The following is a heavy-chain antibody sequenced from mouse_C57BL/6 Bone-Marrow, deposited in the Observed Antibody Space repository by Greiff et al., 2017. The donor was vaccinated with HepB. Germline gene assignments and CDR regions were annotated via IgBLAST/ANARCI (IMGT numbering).Heavy chain of an antibody. CDR1: GFTFSSYG. D-gene: IGHD1-1*01. Sequence: EVMLVESGGDLVKPGGSLKLSCAASGFTFSSYGMSWVRQTPDKRLEWVATISSGGSYTYYPDSVKGRFTISRDNAKNTLYLQMSSLKSEDTAMYYCARRGYGSSYYYAMDYWGQGTSVTVSS. CDR2: ISSGGSYT. J-gene: IGHJ4*01. CDR3: ARRGYGSSYYYAMDY. V-gene: IGHV5-6*02.